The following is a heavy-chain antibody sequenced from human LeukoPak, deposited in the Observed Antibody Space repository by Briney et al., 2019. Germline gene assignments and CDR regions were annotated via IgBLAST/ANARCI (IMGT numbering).Heavy chain of an antibody. V-gene: IGHV1-46*01. Sequence: GASVKVSCKASGYTFTSYYMHWVRQAPGQVLEWMGIINPSGGSTSYAQKFQGRVTMTRDTSTSTVYMELSSLRSEDTAVYYCARARLRGYSYGHFDYWGQGTLVTVSS. CDR1: GYTFTSYY. D-gene: IGHD5-18*01. CDR2: INPSGGST. CDR3: ARARLRGYSYGHFDY. J-gene: IGHJ4*02.